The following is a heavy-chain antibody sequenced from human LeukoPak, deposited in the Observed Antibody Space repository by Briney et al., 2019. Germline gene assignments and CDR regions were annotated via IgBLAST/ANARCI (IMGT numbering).Heavy chain of an antibody. CDR1: GFPFSSYA. Sequence: GGSLRLSFTASGFPFSSYAMHWVRQDPGKGLEWLAFIRYDGTNTHYADSVKGRFTISRDNSENTLYLQMNTLTIEDTAVYYCAKLAELVVTNNWFDPWGQGTLVTVSS. V-gene: IGHV3-30*02. CDR2: IRYDGTNT. J-gene: IGHJ5*02. CDR3: AKLAELVVTNNWFDP. D-gene: IGHD2-15*01.